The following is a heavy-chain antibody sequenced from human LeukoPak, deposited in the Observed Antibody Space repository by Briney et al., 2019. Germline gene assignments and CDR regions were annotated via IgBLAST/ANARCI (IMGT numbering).Heavy chain of an antibody. CDR2: KNPNSGNT. CDR1: GYTFTSYD. CDR3: ARVSTYFGVVTDFDY. J-gene: IGHJ4*02. V-gene: IGHV1-8*01. Sequence: ASVKVSCKASGYTFTSYDINWVRQATGQGLEWMGWKNPNSGNTGYAQKFQGRVTMTRNTSISTAYMELSSLRSEDTAVYYCARVSTYFGVVTDFDYWGQGTLVTVSS. D-gene: IGHD3-3*01.